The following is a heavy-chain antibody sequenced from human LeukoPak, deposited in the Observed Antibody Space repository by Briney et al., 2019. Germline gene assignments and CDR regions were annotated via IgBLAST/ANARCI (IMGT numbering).Heavy chain of an antibody. CDR2: MNQDGSEK. V-gene: IGHV3-7*01. J-gene: IGHJ4*02. CDR3: ARDPPGLEVAGYDY. CDR1: GFNFSTYW. D-gene: IGHD6-19*01. Sequence: PGGSLRLSCAVSGFNFSTYWMSWVRQAPGKGLEWVANMNQDGSEKYYVDSRKGRFTISRDNAKNSLYLQMNSLRAEDTAVYYCARDPPGLEVAGYDYWGQGTLVTVSS.